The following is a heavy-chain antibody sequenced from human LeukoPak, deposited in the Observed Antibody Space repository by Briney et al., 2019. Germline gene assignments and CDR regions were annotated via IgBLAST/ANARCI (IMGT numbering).Heavy chain of an antibody. CDR3: ARGPSTVTPFDY. Sequence: PGGSLRLSCTTSGFNFNNARMNWVRQAPGKGLEWVSVIYSGGSTYYADSVKGRFTISRDNSKNTLYLQMNSLRVEDTAVYYCARGPSTVTPFDYWGQGTLVTVSS. CDR2: IYSGGST. J-gene: IGHJ4*02. D-gene: IGHD4-17*01. V-gene: IGHV3-53*01. CDR1: GFNFNNAR.